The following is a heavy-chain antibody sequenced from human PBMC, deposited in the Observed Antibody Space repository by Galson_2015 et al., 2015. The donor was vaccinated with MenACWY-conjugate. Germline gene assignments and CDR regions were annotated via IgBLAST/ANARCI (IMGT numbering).Heavy chain of an antibody. D-gene: IGHD3-3*01. Sequence: SVKVSCKASEYTFVNYAIHWVRQAPGQRLEWMGWINVDNGNTKYPQKIPGRVTITRDTSARTVYMELSSLRSEDTAVYYCARDNGVTIFGVVTQNYFDHWGQGTLVTVSS. CDR2: INVDNGNT. V-gene: IGHV1-3*01. J-gene: IGHJ4*02. CDR1: EYTFVNYA. CDR3: ARDNGVTIFGVVTQNYFDH.